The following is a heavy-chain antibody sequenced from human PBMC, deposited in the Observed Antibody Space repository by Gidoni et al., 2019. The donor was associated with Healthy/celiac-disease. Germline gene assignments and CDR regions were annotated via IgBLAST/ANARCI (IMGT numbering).Heavy chain of an antibody. CDR2: ISSNGGST. CDR1: GFTFGSYA. D-gene: IGHD3-10*01. J-gene: IGHJ6*02. Sequence: EVQLVEAGGGLVQPGGSLGLSCSASGFTFGSYAMHWVRQAPGKGLEYVSAISSNGGSTYYADSVKGRFTISRDNSKNTLYLQMSSLRAEDTAVYYCVKAYYYGSGSPYYYYGMDVWGQGTTVTVSS. V-gene: IGHV3-64D*06. CDR3: VKAYYYGSGSPYYYYGMDV.